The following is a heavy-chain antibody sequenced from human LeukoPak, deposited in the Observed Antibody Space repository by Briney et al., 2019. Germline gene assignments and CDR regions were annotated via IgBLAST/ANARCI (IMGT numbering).Heavy chain of an antibody. V-gene: IGHV3-53*01. D-gene: IGHD3-16*01. J-gene: IGHJ4*02. Sequence: GGSLRLSCAASGFTFSSYSMNWVRQAPGKGLEWVSVIYTAGSTYYADSVKGRFTISRDNSKNTLYLQMNSLRGEDTAVYYCARGWGFLGYFDYWGQGTLVTVSS. CDR2: IYTAGST. CDR1: GFTFSSYS. CDR3: ARGWGFLGYFDY.